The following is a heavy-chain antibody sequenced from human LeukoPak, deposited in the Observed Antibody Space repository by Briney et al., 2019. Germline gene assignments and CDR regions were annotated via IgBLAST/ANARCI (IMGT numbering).Heavy chain of an antibody. CDR1: GFTFNSYW. V-gene: IGHV3-7*01. CDR2: IKQDGSDQ. CDR3: ARGRFTSGWYPDYFDF. D-gene: IGHD6-19*01. Sequence: GSLRLSCAASGFTFNSYWMSWVCQTPEKGLEWVANIKQDGSDQYYVDSLKGRFIISRDNAENSLYLQMNSLRVEDTAIYYCARGRFTSGWYPDYFDFWGQGTLVTVSS. J-gene: IGHJ4*02.